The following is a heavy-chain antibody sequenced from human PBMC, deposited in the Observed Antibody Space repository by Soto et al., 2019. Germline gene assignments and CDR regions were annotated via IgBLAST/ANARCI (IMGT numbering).Heavy chain of an antibody. CDR3: AKSLVCSYAAYYYYGMDV. V-gene: IGHV3-30*18. CDR2: ISYDGSNK. J-gene: IGHJ6*02. Sequence: QVQLVESGGGVVQPGRSLRLSCAASGFTFNSYGMHWVRQAPGKGLEWVAVISYDGSNKYYADSVKGRFTISRDNSKNTLYLQSNSLRAEDTAVYYCAKSLVCSYAAYYYYGMDVWGQGTTVTVSS. D-gene: IGHD1-26*01. CDR1: GFTFNSYG.